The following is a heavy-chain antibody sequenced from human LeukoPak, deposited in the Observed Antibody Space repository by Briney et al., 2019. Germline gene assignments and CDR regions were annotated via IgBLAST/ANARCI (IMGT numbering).Heavy chain of an antibody. CDR2: ISYDGSNK. V-gene: IGHV3-30-3*01. CDR3: ARDHSGAWRRYFDY. CDR1: GFTFSSYA. J-gene: IGHJ4*02. D-gene: IGHD4/OR15-4a*01. Sequence: PGGSLRLSCAASGFTFSSYAMHWVRQAPGKGLEWVAVISYDGSNKYYADSVKGRFTISRDNSKNTLYLQMNSLRAEDTAVYYCARDHSGAWRRYFDYWGQGTLVTVSS.